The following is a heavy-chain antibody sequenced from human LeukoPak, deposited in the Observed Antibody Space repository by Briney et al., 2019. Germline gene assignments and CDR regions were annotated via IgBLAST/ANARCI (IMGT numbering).Heavy chain of an antibody. J-gene: IGHJ4*02. CDR2: ISGSGGTT. Sequence: GGSLRLSCAAAGFTFSSSAMSWVRQAPGKGLEWVSSISGSGGTTYYADSVKGRFTISRDNSKNTLYLLMNSLRAEDTALYYCAKVVTAGFYFDYWGQGTLVTVSP. CDR1: GFTFSSSA. V-gene: IGHV3-23*01. CDR3: AKVVTAGFYFDY. D-gene: IGHD2-2*01.